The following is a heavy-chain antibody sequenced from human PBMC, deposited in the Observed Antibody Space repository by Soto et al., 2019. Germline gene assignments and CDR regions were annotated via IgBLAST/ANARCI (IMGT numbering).Heavy chain of an antibody. V-gene: IGHV2-5*01. J-gene: IGHJ2*01. Sequence: QITLKESGPSLVKPTQTLTLTCTFSGFSLTTSGVGVGWIRQPPGKALEWLALIYWNDVKRYSPSLKSRLTITKDTSKNPVVLRLTNMDPVDTATYYCAHRGEFYGDYEDYWYFDLWGRGTLVTVSS. D-gene: IGHD4-17*01. CDR1: GFSLTTSGVG. CDR3: AHRGEFYGDYEDYWYFDL. CDR2: IYWNDVK.